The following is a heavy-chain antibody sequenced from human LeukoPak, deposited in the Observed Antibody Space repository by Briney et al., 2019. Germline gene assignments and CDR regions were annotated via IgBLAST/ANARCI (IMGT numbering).Heavy chain of an antibody. D-gene: IGHD6-13*01. CDR3: ARVPGSSWYYYFDY. Sequence: GGSLRLSCAASGFTFSSYGMHWVRQAPGKGLEWVAVIWYDGSNKYYADSVKGRFTISRDNSKNTLYLQMNSLRAEDTAVYYCARVPGSSWYYYFDYWGQGTLVTVSS. V-gene: IGHV3-33*01. CDR1: GFTFSSYG. J-gene: IGHJ4*02. CDR2: IWYDGSNK.